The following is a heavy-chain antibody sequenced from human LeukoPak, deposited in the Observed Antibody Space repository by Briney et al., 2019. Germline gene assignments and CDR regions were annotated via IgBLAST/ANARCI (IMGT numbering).Heavy chain of an antibody. CDR1: GYTFTSYD. CDR3: ARGPPNWGYDY. Sequence: ASVKVSCKASGYTFTSYDFNWVRQATGQRPEWMGWMSPNSGDTGYAQKFQDRVTMSRNTSISTAYMELSSLRSDDTAVYYCARGPPNWGYDYWGPGTLVTVSS. CDR2: MSPNSGDT. V-gene: IGHV1-8*01. D-gene: IGHD7-27*01. J-gene: IGHJ4*02.